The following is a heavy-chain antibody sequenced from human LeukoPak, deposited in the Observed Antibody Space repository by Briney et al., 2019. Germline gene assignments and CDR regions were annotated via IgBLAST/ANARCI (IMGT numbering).Heavy chain of an antibody. CDR3: ASHSGSYQYF. J-gene: IGHJ4*02. CDR2: ISSSGSTI. V-gene: IGHV3-11*01. CDR1: GITVSNYD. D-gene: IGHD1-26*01. Sequence: PGGSLRLSCVASGITVSNYDMSWIRQAPGKGLEWVSDISSSGSTIYYADSVKGRFTISRDNAKNSLYLQMNSLRAEDTAVYYCASHSGSYQYFWGQGTLVTVSS.